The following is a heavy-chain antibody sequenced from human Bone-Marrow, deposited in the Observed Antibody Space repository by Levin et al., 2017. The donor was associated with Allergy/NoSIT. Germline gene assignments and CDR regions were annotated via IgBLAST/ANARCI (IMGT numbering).Heavy chain of an antibody. CDR3: ARRGVVALSDAFDI. D-gene: IGHD2-15*01. CDR1: GFTFSSYG. Sequence: GGSLRLSCAASGFTFSSYGMHWVRQAPGKGLEWVAVIWYDGSNKYYADSVKGRFTISRDNSKNTLYLQMNSLRAEDTAVYYCARRGVVALSDAFDIWGQGTMVTVSS. V-gene: IGHV3-33*01. CDR2: IWYDGSNK. J-gene: IGHJ3*02.